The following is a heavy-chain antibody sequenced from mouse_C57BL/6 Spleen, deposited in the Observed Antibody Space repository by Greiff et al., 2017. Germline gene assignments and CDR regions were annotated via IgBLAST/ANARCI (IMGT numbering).Heavy chain of an antibody. J-gene: IGHJ1*03. V-gene: IGHV1-81*01. CDR3: ASGEDYYGSSYRYFDV. CDR1: GYTFTSYG. Sequence: VQLQQSGAELARPGASVKLSCKASGYTFTSYGISWVKQRTGQGLEWIGEIYPRSGNTYYNEKFKGKATLTADKSSSTAYMELRSLTSEDSAVYFCASGEDYYGSSYRYFDVWGTGTTVTVSS. CDR2: IYPRSGNT. D-gene: IGHD1-1*01.